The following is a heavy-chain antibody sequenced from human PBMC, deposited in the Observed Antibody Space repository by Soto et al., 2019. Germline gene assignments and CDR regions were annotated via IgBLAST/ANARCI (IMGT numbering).Heavy chain of an antibody. CDR1: GGPIRRRGYY. CDR3: ASSGAREGDWFDP. Sequence: QVQLQESGPRLVQPSQTLSLTCTVSGGPIRRRGYYWSWIRQHPGQGLEWIGFVYYSGITDNNPSLKSRVTISADTSKNQFSLNLRSVTAADTAVYYCASSGAREGDWFDPWGQGTLVTVSS. CDR2: VYYSGIT. V-gene: IGHV4-31*03. J-gene: IGHJ5*02. D-gene: IGHD3-16*01.